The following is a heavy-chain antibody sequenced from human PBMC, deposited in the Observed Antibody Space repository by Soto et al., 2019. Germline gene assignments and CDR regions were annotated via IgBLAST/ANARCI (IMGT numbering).Heavy chain of an antibody. CDR2: INHSGST. J-gene: IGHJ4*02. V-gene: IGHV4-34*01. CDR3: ARVNEGPEYSGYDS. CDR1: GGSFSGYY. D-gene: IGHD5-12*01. Sequence: SETLSLTCAVYGGSFSGYYWSWIRQPPGKGLEWIGEINHSGSTNYNPSLKSRVTISVDTSKNQFSLKLSSVTAADTAVYYCARVNEGPEYSGYDSWGQGTLVTVSS.